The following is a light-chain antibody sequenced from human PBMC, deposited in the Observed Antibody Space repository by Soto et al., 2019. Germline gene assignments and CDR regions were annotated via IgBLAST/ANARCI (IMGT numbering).Light chain of an antibody. CDR3: QQYNNWPPKVT. J-gene: IGKJ5*01. Sequence: IFLTQSPATLSVSRWEIATLSCRASQSVSSNLAWYQQKPGQAPRLLIYGASTRATGIPARFSGSGSGTEFTLTISSLQSEDFAVYYCQQYNNWPPKVTFGQGTRLEIK. CDR1: QSVSSN. V-gene: IGKV3-15*01. CDR2: GAS.